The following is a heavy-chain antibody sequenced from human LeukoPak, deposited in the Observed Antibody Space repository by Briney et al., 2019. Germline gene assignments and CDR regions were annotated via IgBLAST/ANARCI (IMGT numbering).Heavy chain of an antibody. J-gene: IGHJ3*02. D-gene: IGHD3-10*01. Sequence: ESLKISCKGSGYSFTSYWIGWVRQASGKGLEWVGRIRSKANSYATAYAASVKGRFTISRDDSKNTAYLQMNSLKTEDTAVYYCTRLQGFGELLGPYDAFDIWGQGTMVTVSS. CDR2: IRSKANSYAT. CDR3: TRLQGFGELLGPYDAFDI. CDR1: GYSFTSYW. V-gene: IGHV3-73*01.